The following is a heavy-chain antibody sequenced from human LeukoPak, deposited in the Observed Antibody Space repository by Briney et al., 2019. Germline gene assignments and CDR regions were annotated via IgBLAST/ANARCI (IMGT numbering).Heavy chain of an antibody. V-gene: IGHV3-30*02. CDR2: IHHDGSHI. CDR1: GFTFSTYG. Sequence: PGGSLRLSCAASGFTFSTYGMHWVRQAPGKGLEWVTYIHHDGSHIHYADSVEGRFTISRDNSKSTLYLQMNSLRTEDTAVYYCAREMGDYQLLKNFDYWGQGTLVTVSS. J-gene: IGHJ4*02. D-gene: IGHD2-2*01. CDR3: AREMGDYQLLKNFDY.